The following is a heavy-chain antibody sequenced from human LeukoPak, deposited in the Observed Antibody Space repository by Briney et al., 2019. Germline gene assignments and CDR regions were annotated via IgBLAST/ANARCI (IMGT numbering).Heavy chain of an antibody. Sequence: ASETLSLTCTVSGGSISSYYWSWIRQPPGKGLEWIGYIYYSGSTNYNPSLKSRVTISVDTSKNQFSLKLSSVTAADTAVYYCARAVVGARGAFDIWGQGTMVTVSS. CDR1: GGSISSYY. CDR2: IYYSGST. D-gene: IGHD1-26*01. CDR3: ARAVVGARGAFDI. V-gene: IGHV4-59*01. J-gene: IGHJ3*02.